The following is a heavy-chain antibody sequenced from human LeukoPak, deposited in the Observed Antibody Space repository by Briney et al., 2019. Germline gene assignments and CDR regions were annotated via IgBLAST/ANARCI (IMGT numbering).Heavy chain of an antibody. D-gene: IGHD1-14*01. CDR3: ARGGDRRGFDY. J-gene: IGHJ4*02. CDR2: IYHSGST. Sequence: SETLSLTCAVSGGSISSGGYSWSWIRQPPGKGLEWIGYIYHSGSTYYNPSLKSRVTISVDTSDNQFSLKLRSLTAADTAVYYCARGGDRRGFDYWGQGTLVTVSS. CDR1: GGSISSGGYS. V-gene: IGHV4-30-2*01.